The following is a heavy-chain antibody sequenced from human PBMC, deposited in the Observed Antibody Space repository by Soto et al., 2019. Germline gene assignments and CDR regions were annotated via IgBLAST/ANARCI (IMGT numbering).Heavy chain of an antibody. D-gene: IGHD6-19*01. CDR1: GFTFSSYA. V-gene: IGHV3-30-3*01. CDR2: ISYDGSNK. CDR3: ARDRGSSGWYIDY. Sequence: QVQLVESGGGVVQPGRSLRLSCAASGFTFSSYAMHWVRQAPGKGLEWVAGISYDGSNKYYADSVKGRFTISRDNSKNTLYLQMNSLRAEDTAVYYCARDRGSSGWYIDYWGQGTLVTVSS. J-gene: IGHJ4*02.